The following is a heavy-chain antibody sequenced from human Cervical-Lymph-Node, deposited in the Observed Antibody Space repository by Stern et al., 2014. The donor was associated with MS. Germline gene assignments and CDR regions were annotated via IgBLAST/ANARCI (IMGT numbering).Heavy chain of an antibody. J-gene: IGHJ4*02. Sequence: QVQLGQSGAEVKKPGSSVKVSCKVSGGTFSSYTLNWVRQAPGQGLEWMGGIIPIFATTNYAQRFQGKVTITADGSTSTAYMEVSSLRSEDTAVYYCAREGIPGAGGTFDNWGQGTLVIVSS. CDR3: AREGIPGAGGTFDN. V-gene: IGHV1-69*01. CDR2: IIPIFATT. CDR1: GGTFSSYT. D-gene: IGHD1-26*01.